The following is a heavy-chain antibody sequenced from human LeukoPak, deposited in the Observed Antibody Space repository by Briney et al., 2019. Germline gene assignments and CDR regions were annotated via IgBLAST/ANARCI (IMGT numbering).Heavy chain of an antibody. Sequence: ASVKVSCKASGYTFTGYYMHWVRQAPGQGLEWMGQINPNSGGTNYAQKFQGRVTMTRDTSISTAYMELSRLRSDDTAVYYCARATYYYDSSGYHEAFDIWGQGTMVTVSS. J-gene: IGHJ3*02. CDR3: ARATYYYDSSGYHEAFDI. CDR2: INPNSGGT. D-gene: IGHD3-22*01. V-gene: IGHV1-2*06. CDR1: GYTFTGYY.